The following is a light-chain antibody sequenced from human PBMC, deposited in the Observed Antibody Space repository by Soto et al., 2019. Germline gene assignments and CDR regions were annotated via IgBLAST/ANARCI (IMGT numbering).Light chain of an antibody. J-gene: IGLJ2*01. CDR1: SSDVGASDF. V-gene: IGLV2-14*01. CDR2: EIF. CDR3: SSYTSSSTLV. Sequence: QSVLTQPASVSESPGQSITISCTGTSSDVGASDFVSWYQQHPGKAPELIIYEIFNRPSGVSNRFSGSKSGNTASLTISGLQAEDESDYYCSSYTSSSTLVFGGGTKVT.